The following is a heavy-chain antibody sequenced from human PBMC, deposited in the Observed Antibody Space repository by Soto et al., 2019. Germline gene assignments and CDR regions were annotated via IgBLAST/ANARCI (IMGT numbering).Heavy chain of an antibody. CDR3: ARDSSCSGGSCSTDWFVP. Sequence: GGSLRLSCAASGFTFSSYSMNWVRQAPGKGLEWVSSISSSSSYIYYADSVKGRFTISRDNAKNSLYLQMNSLRAEDTAVYYCARDSSCSGGSCSTDWFVPWGQGTLVTVSS. D-gene: IGHD2-15*01. CDR1: GFTFSSYS. V-gene: IGHV3-21*01. J-gene: IGHJ5*02. CDR2: ISSSSSYI.